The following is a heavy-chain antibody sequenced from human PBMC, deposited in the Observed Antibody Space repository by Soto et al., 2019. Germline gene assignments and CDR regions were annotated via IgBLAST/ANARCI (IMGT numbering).Heavy chain of an antibody. J-gene: IGHJ4*02. D-gene: IGHD2-15*01. CDR3: ARDMAFCSGGSCNGDY. CDR2: INSDGSST. CDR1: GFTFSIYW. Sequence: EVQLVESGGGVVQPGGSLRLSCAASGFTFSIYWMHWVRQAPGKGLVWVSRINSDGSSTSYADSVKGRFTISRDNAKNTLYLQMNSLRAEDTAVYYCARDMAFCSGGSCNGDYWGQGTLVTVSS. V-gene: IGHV3-74*01.